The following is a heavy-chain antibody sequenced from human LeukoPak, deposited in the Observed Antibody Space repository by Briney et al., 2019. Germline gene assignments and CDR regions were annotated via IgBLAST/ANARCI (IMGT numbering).Heavy chain of an antibody. CDR1: GFIFRTYA. Sequence: GGSLRLSCAASGFIFRTYAMSWVRQAPGKGLEWVSGIPAGGDTTYYADSVKGRFTISRDNSKNTLYLQMNSLRAEDTAVYYCAKDLSSSWGYFGFWGQGTLVTVSS. CDR3: AKDLSSSWGYFGF. V-gene: IGHV3-23*01. J-gene: IGHJ4*02. D-gene: IGHD6-13*01. CDR2: IPAGGDTT.